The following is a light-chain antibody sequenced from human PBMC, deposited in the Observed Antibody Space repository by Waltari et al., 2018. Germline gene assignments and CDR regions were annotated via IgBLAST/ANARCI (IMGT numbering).Light chain of an antibody. CDR1: NSNIGAGSD. J-gene: IGLJ3*02. V-gene: IGLV1-40*01. Sequence: QSVLTQPPSVSGAPGQRVTISCTGSNSNIGAGSDVPWYQQLPGTAPKLLIYANTNRPSGVPDRFSGSKSGTSASLAITGLQAEDEADYYCQSYDSSLSGLFGGGTKLTVL. CDR3: QSYDSSLSGL. CDR2: ANT.